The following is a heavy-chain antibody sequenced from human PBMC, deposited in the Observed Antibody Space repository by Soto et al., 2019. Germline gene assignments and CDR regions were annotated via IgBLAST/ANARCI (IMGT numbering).Heavy chain of an antibody. V-gene: IGHV4-31*03. CDR2: IYYSGST. Sequence: SETLSLTCTVSGGSISSGGYYWSWIRQHPGKGLEWIGYIYYSGSTYYNPSLKSRVTISVDTSKNQFSLKLSSVTAADTAVYYCATLIPGDPYFDYWGQGTLVTVSS. CDR3: ATLIPGDPYFDY. CDR1: GGSISSGGYY. J-gene: IGHJ4*02. D-gene: IGHD1-1*01.